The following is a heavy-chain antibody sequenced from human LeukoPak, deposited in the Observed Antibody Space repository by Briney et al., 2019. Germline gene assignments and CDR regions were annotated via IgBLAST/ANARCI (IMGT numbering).Heavy chain of an antibody. D-gene: IGHD3-16*02. Sequence: GGSLRLSCAASGFTLTSYAMHWVRQAPGKGLEWVTVISSDGNTKFYADSVKGRFTISRDNSKNTLYLQMNSLRAEDTAVYYCAKGGDMITFGGVIVPDYWGQGTLVTVSS. CDR3: AKGGDMITFGGVIVPDY. V-gene: IGHV3-30-3*01. CDR1: GFTLTSYA. J-gene: IGHJ4*02. CDR2: ISSDGNTK.